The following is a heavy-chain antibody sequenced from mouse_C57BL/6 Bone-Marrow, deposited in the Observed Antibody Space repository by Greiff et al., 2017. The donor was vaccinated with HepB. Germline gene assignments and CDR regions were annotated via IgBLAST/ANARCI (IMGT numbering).Heavy chain of an antibody. J-gene: IGHJ4*01. D-gene: IGHD1-1*01. CDR3: ARNYYGSRYYAMDY. Sequence: VQLQQSGPGLVAPSQSLSITCTVSGFSLTSYAISWVRQPPGKGLEWLGVIWTGGGTNYNSALKSRLSISKDNSKSQVFLKMNSLQTDDTARYYCARNYYGSRYYAMDYWGQGTSVTVSS. V-gene: IGHV2-9-1*01. CDR2: IWTGGGT. CDR1: GFSLTSYA.